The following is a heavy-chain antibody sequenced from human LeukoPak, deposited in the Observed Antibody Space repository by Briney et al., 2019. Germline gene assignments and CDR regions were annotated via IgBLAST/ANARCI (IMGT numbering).Heavy chain of an antibody. Sequence: GGSLRLSCAASGFTFNSYSMNWVRQAPGEGLEWVSYIGSSGSSIYYADSVKGRFTISRDNAKNSLYLQMNSLRADDTAVYYCARDSAERAFDVWGQGTMVTVSS. D-gene: IGHD3-10*01. V-gene: IGHV3-48*01. CDR3: ARDSAERAFDV. J-gene: IGHJ3*01. CDR2: IGSSGSSI. CDR1: GFTFNSYS.